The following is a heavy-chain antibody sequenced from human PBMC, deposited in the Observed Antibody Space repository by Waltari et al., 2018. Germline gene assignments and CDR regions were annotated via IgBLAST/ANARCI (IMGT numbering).Heavy chain of an antibody. CDR2: IYHSGST. CDR3: ARHLNIEDYFDY. CDR1: GYSISSGYY. V-gene: IGHV4-38-2*01. Sequence: QVQLQESGPGLVKPSETLSLTCAFSGYSISSGYYWGWIRQPPGKGLEWIGSIYHSGSTYYNPSLKSRVTISVDTSKNQFSLKLSSVTAADTAVYYCARHLNIEDYFDYWGQGTLVTVSS. J-gene: IGHJ4*02. D-gene: IGHD5-12*01.